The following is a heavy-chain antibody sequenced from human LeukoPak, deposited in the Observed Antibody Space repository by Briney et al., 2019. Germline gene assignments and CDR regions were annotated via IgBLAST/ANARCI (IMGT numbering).Heavy chain of an antibody. D-gene: IGHD1-26*01. CDR1: GYIFTDYF. CDR3: ARCSWENGCH. CDR2: MNPDSGGT. Sequence: GASVKVSCKASGYIFTDYFMHWLRQAPGQGLEWMGWMNPDSGGTNSAQNFQGRVTMTRDTSISTAYMELGSLRSDDTAVYYCARCSWENGCHWGQGSLVTVSS. J-gene: IGHJ4*02. V-gene: IGHV1-2*02.